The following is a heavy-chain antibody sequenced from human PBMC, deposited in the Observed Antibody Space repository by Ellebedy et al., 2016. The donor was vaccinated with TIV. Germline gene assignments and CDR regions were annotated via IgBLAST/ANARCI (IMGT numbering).Heavy chain of an antibody. J-gene: IGHJ4*02. V-gene: IGHV1-46*01. CDR1: GYTFTSYY. CDR2: INPSGGST. CDR3: ASRGGAAGGLHY. D-gene: IGHD6-13*01. Sequence: AASVKVSCKASGYTFTSYYMHWVRQAPGQGLEWMGIINPSGGSTSYAQKFQGRVTMTRDTSTSTVYMELSSLRSEDTAVYYCASRGGAAGGLHYWGQGTLVTVSS.